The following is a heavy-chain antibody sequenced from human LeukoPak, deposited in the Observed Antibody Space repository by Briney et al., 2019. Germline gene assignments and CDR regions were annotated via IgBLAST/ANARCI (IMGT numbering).Heavy chain of an antibody. V-gene: IGHV1-69*05. CDR3: ARAGTAMSTLDY. Sequence: SVKVSCKASGGTFSSYAISWVRQAPGQGLEWMGGIIPIFGTANYAQKFQGRVTITTDESTSTAYMELSSLRSEDTAVYYCARAGTAMSTLDYWGQGTLVTVSS. D-gene: IGHD5-18*01. CDR1: GGTFSSYA. J-gene: IGHJ4*02. CDR2: IIPIFGTA.